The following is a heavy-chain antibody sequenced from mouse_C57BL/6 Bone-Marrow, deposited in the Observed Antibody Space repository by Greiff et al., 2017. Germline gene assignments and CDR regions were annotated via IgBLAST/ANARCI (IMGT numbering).Heavy chain of an antibody. CDR3: TRGDYDCSWFAY. J-gene: IGHJ3*01. D-gene: IGHD2-4*01. Sequence: VKLMESGAELVRPGASVTLSCTASGYPFTDYEMHWVKQTPVHGLEWIGAIDPETGGTTYNQKFKGKAILTADKSSRTAYMELRSLTSEYSAVYYCTRGDYDCSWFAYWGQGTLVTVSA. CDR2: IDPETGGT. CDR1: GYPFTDYE. V-gene: IGHV1-15*01.